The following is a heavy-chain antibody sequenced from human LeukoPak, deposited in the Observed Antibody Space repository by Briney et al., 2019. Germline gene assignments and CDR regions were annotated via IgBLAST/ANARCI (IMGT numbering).Heavy chain of an antibody. D-gene: IGHD3-3*01. J-gene: IGHJ4*02. CDR2: IYTSGST. Sequence: PSETLSLTCTVSGGSISSGSYYWSWIRQPAGKGLEWIGRIYTSGSTNYNPSLKSRVTISVDTSKNQFSLKLSSVTAADTAVYYCARGSFLKWLPYFDYWGQGTLVTVSS. CDR1: GGSISSGSYY. V-gene: IGHV4-61*02. CDR3: ARGSFLKWLPYFDY.